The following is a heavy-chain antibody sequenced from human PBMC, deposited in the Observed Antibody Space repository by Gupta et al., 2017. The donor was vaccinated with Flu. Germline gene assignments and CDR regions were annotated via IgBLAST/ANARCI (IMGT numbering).Heavy chain of an antibody. V-gene: IGHV3-23*01. CDR1: GFSFSGYA. CDR2: ISSSGGST. D-gene: IGHD6-19*01. CDR3: ANKGGRGRAWYSAFDI. Sequence: EVQLLESGGGLALPGESLRLSCAASGFSFSGYAMPWVRHVPGKGLEWVSGISSSGGSTYYADSVKGRFTISRDNSKNTVYLQMDSLRAEDTAVYYCANKGGRGRAWYSAFDIWGQGTMVTVS. J-gene: IGHJ3*02.